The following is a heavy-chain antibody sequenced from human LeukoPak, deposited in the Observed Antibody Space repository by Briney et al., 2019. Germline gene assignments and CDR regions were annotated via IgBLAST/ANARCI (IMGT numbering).Heavy chain of an antibody. CDR2: ISSSSSYI. CDR3: ARDRYCSSTSCYTPY. CDR1: GFTFSSYS. J-gene: IGHJ4*02. V-gene: IGHV3-21*01. Sequence: GGSLRLSCAASGFTFSSYSMNWVRQAPGKGLEWVSSISSSSSYIYYADSVKGRFTISRDNAKNSLYLQMNSLRAEDTAVYYCARDRYCSSTSCYTPYWGQGTLVTVSS. D-gene: IGHD2-2*02.